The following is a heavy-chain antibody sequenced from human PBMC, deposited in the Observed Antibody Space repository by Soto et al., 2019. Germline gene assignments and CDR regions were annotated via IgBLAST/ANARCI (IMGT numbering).Heavy chain of an antibody. J-gene: IGHJ2*01. Sequence: DVQLLESGGDLIQPGGSLRLSCAASGFAVSSYAMNWVRQAPGKGLKWVSLISDSGGTTYYADSVKGRFTISRDNSQNTVYLQLHTLRAEDTAVYYCAKDRSPSRYWYFELWGRGTLVTVSS. CDR2: ISDSGGTT. CDR1: GFAVSSYA. CDR3: AKDRSPSRYWYFEL. D-gene: IGHD3-16*02. V-gene: IGHV3-23*01.